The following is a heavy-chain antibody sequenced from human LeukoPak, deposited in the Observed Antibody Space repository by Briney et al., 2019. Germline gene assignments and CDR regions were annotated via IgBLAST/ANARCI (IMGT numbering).Heavy chain of an antibody. CDR2: IKSDGSNS. J-gene: IGHJ4*02. D-gene: IGHD2-8*01. Sequence: GGSLRLSCAAAGFTFSTYWMHWVRQAPGTGLVWVSRIKSDGSNSNYADCVKGRFTISRDNSKNTLYLQMNSLRAEDTAVYYCARDKSYAGSIDYWGQGTLVTVSS. CDR3: ARDKSYAGSIDY. CDR1: GFTFSTYW. V-gene: IGHV3-74*01.